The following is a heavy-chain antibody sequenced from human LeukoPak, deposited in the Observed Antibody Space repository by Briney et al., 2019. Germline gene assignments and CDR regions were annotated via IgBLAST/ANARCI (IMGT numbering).Heavy chain of an antibody. D-gene: IGHD3-3*01. J-gene: IGHJ4*02. CDR2: VYLDGTT. CDR3: AREGGFYRPLDY. CDR1: VGSVASTNW. V-gene: IGHV4-4*02. Sequence: SETLSLTCGVSVGSVASTNWWTWVRQPPGKGLEWIGEVYLDGTTNYNPSLKSRLTMSVDLSENHISLTLTSVTAADTAVYYCAREGGFYRPLDYSGQGTLVTVSS.